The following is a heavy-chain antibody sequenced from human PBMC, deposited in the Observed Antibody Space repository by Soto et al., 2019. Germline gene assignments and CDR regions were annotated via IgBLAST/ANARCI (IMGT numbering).Heavy chain of an antibody. CDR1: GGTFSNYA. V-gene: IGHV1-69*12. Sequence: QVQLVQSGAEVKEPGSSVKVSCKASGGTFSNYAINWVRQAPGQGLEWIGGITPIFDAAHYAQKFQGRVTITADESTTTAYMELNSLRSEDTAVYYCAKATYLYGAGHWYFDLWGRSTMVTVSS. CDR2: ITPIFDAA. CDR3: AKATYLYGAGHWYFDL. D-gene: IGHD4-17*01. J-gene: IGHJ2*01.